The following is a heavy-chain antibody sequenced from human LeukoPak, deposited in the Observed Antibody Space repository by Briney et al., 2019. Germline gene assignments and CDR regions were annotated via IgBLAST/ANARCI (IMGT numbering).Heavy chain of an antibody. CDR3: ARPGAYDRSGFGV. CDR2: IYYSGST. D-gene: IGHD3-22*01. J-gene: IGHJ4*02. CDR1: GGSISSYY. V-gene: IGHV4-59*08. Sequence: SQTRSLTCTVSGGSISSYYWSWIRQPPGKGLEWIGYIYYSGSTNYNPSLKSRVTISVDTSKNQFSLKRSSVTAADTAVYYCARPGAYDRSGFGVWGQGTLVTVSS.